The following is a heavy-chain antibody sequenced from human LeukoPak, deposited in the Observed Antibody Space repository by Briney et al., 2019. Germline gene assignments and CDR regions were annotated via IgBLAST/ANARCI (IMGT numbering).Heavy chain of an antibody. V-gene: IGHV3-7*01. CDR2: IKQEGSEK. CDR3: ARSWAAPCSGGRCYGEGDY. Sequence: PGGSLRLSCAASGFTFNNYWMRWVRQAPGKGLEWVANIKQEGSEKYYVDSVKGRFTLDRDNAKNSLYLQMNSLRAEDTSVCYCARSWAAPCSGGRCYGEGDYWGQGTLVTVSS. D-gene: IGHD2-15*01. J-gene: IGHJ4*02. CDR1: GFTFNNYW.